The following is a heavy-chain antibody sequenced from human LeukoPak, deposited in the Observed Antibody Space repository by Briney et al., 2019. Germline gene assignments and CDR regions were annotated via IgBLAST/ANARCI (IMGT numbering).Heavy chain of an antibody. Sequence: GGSLRLSCAASGFSFSTYWMTWVRQAPGKGLEWVANIKQDGSEKYYVDSVKGRLTISRDNAKNSLYLQMNSLRAEDTAVYYCARDLTLLGYWGQGTLVTVSS. J-gene: IGHJ4*02. D-gene: IGHD1-14*01. CDR3: ARDLTLLGY. CDR1: GFSFSTYW. CDR2: IKQDGSEK. V-gene: IGHV3-7*01.